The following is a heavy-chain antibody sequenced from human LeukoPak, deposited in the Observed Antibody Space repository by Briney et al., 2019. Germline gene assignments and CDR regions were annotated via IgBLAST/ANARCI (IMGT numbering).Heavy chain of an antibody. D-gene: IGHD6-19*01. CDR2: ISSSGSTI. CDR3: ARELRSTYSSGWDYFDY. V-gene: IGHV3-11*01. Sequence: GGSLRLSCAASGFTFGDYYMSWIRQAPGKGLEWVSYISSSGSTIYYADSVKGRSTISRDNAKNSLYLQMNSLRAEDTAVYYCARELRSTYSSGWDYFDYWGQGTLVTVSS. J-gene: IGHJ4*02. CDR1: GFTFGDYY.